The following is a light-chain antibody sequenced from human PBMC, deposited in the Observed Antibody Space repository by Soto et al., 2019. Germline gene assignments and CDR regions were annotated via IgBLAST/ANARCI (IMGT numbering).Light chain of an antibody. Sequence: DIVMTQSPDSLAVSLGERATINCKSSKSVLYSSNNKNYLAWYQQKPVQPPKLLIYWASTRESGVPDRFSGSGYGTDFTLNISSLQAEEGAGYYCQQYYSTPRTFGQGTKVEIK. J-gene: IGKJ1*01. V-gene: IGKV4-1*01. CDR3: QQYYSTPRT. CDR2: WAS. CDR1: KSVLYSSNNKNY.